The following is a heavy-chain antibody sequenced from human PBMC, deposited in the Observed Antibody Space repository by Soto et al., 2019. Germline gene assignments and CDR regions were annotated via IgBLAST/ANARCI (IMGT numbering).Heavy chain of an antibody. V-gene: IGHV3-74*01. CDR3: ARGGPGLAAAVHYYYYGMDV. J-gene: IGHJ6*02. Sequence: GGSLRLSCAASGFTFSSYWMHWVRQAPGKGLVWVSRINSDGSSTSYADSVKGRFTISRDNAKNTLYLQMNSLRAEDTAVYYCARGGPGLAAAVHYYYYGMDVWGQGTTVTVSS. D-gene: IGHD6-13*01. CDR2: INSDGSST. CDR1: GFTFSSYW.